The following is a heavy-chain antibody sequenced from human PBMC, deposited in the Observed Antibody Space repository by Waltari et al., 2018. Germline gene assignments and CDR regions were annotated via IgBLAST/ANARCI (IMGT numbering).Heavy chain of an antibody. CDR3: ATSPGGGGF. CDR2: IYSGGST. CDR1: GFTAGTNY. Sequence: EVQLVESGGGLVQPGDSLSLSCAASGFTAGTNYRSWVRQAPGKGLEGVSVIYSGGSTQYADSLKGRFTITRDSSKNTLYLQMNSLRVEDTAVYYCATSPGGGGFWGQGTLVTVSS. V-gene: IGHV3-66*01. D-gene: IGHD2-21*01. J-gene: IGHJ4*02.